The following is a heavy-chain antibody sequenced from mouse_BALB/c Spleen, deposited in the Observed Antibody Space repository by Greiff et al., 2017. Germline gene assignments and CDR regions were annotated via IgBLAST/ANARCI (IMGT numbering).Heavy chain of an antibody. CDR1: GDSITSGY. J-gene: IGHJ2*01. V-gene: IGHV3-8*02. CDR2: ISYSGST. CDR3: ARNLYYGSSYDY. D-gene: IGHD1-1*01. Sequence: EVKLMESGPSLVKPSQTLSLTCSVTGDSITSGYWNWIRKFPGNKLEYMGYISYSGSTYYNPSLKSRISITRDTSKNQYYLQLNSVTTEDTATYYCARNLYYGSSYDYWGQGTTLTVSS.